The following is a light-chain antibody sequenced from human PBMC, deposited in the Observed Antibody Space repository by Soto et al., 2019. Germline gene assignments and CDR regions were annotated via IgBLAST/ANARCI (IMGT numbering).Light chain of an antibody. CDR3: QQYGISPRT. CDR2: GTS. CDR1: QSVSSSY. Sequence: EMVLPQSPDTLSLSPGERATLSCRASQSVSSSYLAWYQQKPGQAPRLLIYGTSSRATGIPDRFSGSGSGTDFTLTISRVEPEYFAVYYCQQYGISPRTFGQGTKVEIK. V-gene: IGKV3-20*01. J-gene: IGKJ1*01.